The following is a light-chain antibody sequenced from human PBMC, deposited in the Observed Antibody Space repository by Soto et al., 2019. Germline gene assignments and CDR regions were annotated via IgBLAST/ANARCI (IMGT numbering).Light chain of an antibody. V-gene: IGKV3-20*01. J-gene: IGKJ1*01. Sequence: EIVLTPSPGTLSLSPGERATLSCRPSQSVSSSYLAWYQQKPGQAPRLLIYGASSRATGIPDRFSGSGSGTDFTLTISRLEPEDFAVYYCQQSGNSLQTFGQGTKVELK. CDR2: GAS. CDR3: QQSGNSLQT. CDR1: QSVSSSY.